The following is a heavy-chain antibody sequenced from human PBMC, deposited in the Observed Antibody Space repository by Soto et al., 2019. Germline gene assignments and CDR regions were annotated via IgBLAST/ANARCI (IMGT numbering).Heavy chain of an antibody. CDR1: GGTFRNYG. V-gene: IGHV1-69*13. Sequence: SVKVSCKASGGTFRNYGINWVRQAPGQGLEWMGGIIPMFGTANYAQNFLGRVTITADESTSTVYMELSSLRSEDTAVYYCARRATNDFDFWSGYYDFDYWGQGTLVTSPQ. D-gene: IGHD3-3*01. J-gene: IGHJ4*02. CDR3: ARRATNDFDFWSGYYDFDY. CDR2: IIPMFGTA.